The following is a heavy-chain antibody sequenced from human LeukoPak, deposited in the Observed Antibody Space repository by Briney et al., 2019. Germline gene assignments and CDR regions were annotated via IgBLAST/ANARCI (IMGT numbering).Heavy chain of an antibody. D-gene: IGHD6-19*01. Sequence: GGSLRLSCAASGFTFSTYVMHWVRQAPGKGLEWVAVISYDGSNKYYADSVKGRFTISRDNSKNTLYLQMNSLRAEDTAVYYCARKGIAVAGLYYYYGMDVWGQGTTVTVSS. CDR2: ISYDGSNK. CDR1: GFTFSTYV. V-gene: IGHV3-30*03. CDR3: ARKGIAVAGLYYYYGMDV. J-gene: IGHJ6*02.